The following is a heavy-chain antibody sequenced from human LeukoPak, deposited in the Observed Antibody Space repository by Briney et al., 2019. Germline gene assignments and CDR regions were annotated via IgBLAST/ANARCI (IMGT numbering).Heavy chain of an antibody. D-gene: IGHD3-22*01. CDR1: GFTFSDYY. J-gene: IGHJ4*02. CDR3: ARYYYDSSGWYYFDY. CDR2: ISSSGSTI. V-gene: IGHV3-11*01. Sequence: GGSPRLSCAASGFTFSDYYMSWIRQAPGKGLEWVSYISSSGSTIYYADSVKGRFTISRDNAKNSLYLQMNSLRAEDTAVYYCARYYYDSSGWYYFDYWGQGTLVTVSS.